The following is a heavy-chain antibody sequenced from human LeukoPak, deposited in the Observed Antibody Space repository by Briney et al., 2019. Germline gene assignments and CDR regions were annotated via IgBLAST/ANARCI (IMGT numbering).Heavy chain of an antibody. CDR1: GFTFSSYW. J-gene: IGHJ4*02. V-gene: IGHV3-48*01. D-gene: IGHD1-26*01. CDR2: ISSSSSTI. CDR3: ARDRVGPEGSFDY. Sequence: GGSLRLSCAASGFTFSSYWMNWVRQAPGKGLEWVSYISSSSSTIYYADSVKGRFTISRDNAKNSLYLQMNSLRAEDTAVYYCARDRVGPEGSFDYWGQGTLVTVSS.